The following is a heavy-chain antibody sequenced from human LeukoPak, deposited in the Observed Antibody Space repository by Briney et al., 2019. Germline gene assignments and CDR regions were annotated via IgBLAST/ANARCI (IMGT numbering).Heavy chain of an antibody. CDR1: GFTFNTYS. CDR2: ISSSSSTI. D-gene: IGHD3-22*01. Sequence: PGGSLRLSCAASGFTFNTYSMNWVRQAPGKGLEWVSYISSSSSTIYYATSVRGRFTISRDNAKNSLYLQMNSLRDEDTAVYYCAGGVEGSQYYDSSGKGNALDIWGQGTMVTVSS. V-gene: IGHV3-48*02. CDR3: AGGVEGSQYYDSSGKGNALDI. J-gene: IGHJ3*02.